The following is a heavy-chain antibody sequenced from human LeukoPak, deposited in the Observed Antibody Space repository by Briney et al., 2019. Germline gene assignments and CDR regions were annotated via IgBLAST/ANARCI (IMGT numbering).Heavy chain of an antibody. Sequence: GGSLRLPCAASGFTFSDYYMDWVRQAPGKGLEWVANIKYDGSEKYYVDSVRGRFTISRDNAKNSLYLQMNSLTPEDTAVYFCAKDCSGGSCYDYWGQGTLVTVSS. CDR3: AKDCSGGSCYDY. CDR1: GFTFSDYY. J-gene: IGHJ4*02. V-gene: IGHV3-7*04. D-gene: IGHD2-15*01. CDR2: IKYDGSEK.